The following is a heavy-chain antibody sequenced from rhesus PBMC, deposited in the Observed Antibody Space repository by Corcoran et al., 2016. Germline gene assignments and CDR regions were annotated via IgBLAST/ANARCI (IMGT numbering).Heavy chain of an antibody. Sequence: EVQLVQSGAEVKKPGASVKISCKASGYTFTDYYLQWVRQAPVKGLEWMGRVDPEDGEAIHAQKFQDRLTITADTSTDTAYMDLSSLRSEDTAVYYCATGGSKSLDYWGQGVLVTVSS. CDR1: GYTFTDYY. V-gene: IGHV1-111*02. CDR3: ATGGSKSLDY. J-gene: IGHJ4*01. CDR2: VDPEDGEA. D-gene: IGHD4-23*01.